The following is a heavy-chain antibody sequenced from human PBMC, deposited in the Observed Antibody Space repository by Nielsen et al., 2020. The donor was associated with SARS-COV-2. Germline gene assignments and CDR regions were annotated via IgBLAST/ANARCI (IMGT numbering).Heavy chain of an antibody. Sequence: GESLKISCAASGFTFNYYNMNWVSQAPGKGLEWVSYLTSNSGSIYYSDSVKGRFTISRDNAKNSLYLEMNSLRAEDTAIYYCARAGMAASTPEDYYYYGMDVWGQGTAVTVSS. V-gene: IGHV3-48*01. CDR2: LTSNSGSI. CDR1: GFTFNYYN. D-gene: IGHD6-13*01. CDR3: ARAGMAASTPEDYYYYGMDV. J-gene: IGHJ6*01.